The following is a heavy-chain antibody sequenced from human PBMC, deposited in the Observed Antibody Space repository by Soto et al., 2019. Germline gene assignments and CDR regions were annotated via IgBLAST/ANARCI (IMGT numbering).Heavy chain of an antibody. CDR1: GYTFTRYT. CDR2: INPDNGNT. J-gene: IGHJ5*02. D-gene: IGHD2-15*01. V-gene: IGHV1-3*01. CDR3: ARGIATGQLDP. Sequence: ASVKVSCKASGYTFTRYTMNWVRQAPGQRLEWVGWINPDNGNTKSSQKFQDRVIITRDTSASTAYMDLSSLRSEDTAVYYCARGIATGQLDPWGQRTLVSVSS.